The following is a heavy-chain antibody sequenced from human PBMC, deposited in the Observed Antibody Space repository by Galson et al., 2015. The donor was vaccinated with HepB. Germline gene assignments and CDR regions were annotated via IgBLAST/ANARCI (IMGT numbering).Heavy chain of an antibody. CDR2: IDWDDDK. CDR3: ARIHSSGWYYFDY. J-gene: IGHJ4*02. V-gene: IGHV2-70*04. D-gene: IGHD6-19*01. Sequence: PALVKPTQTLTLTCTFSGFSLSTRGMRVSWIRQPPGKALEWLARIDWDDDKFYSTSLKTRLTISKDTSKNQVVLTMTNMDPVDTATYYCARIHSSGWYYFDYWGQGTLVTVSS. CDR1: GFSLSTRGMR.